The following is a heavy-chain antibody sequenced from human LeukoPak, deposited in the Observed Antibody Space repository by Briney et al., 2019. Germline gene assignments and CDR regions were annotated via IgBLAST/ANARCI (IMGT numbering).Heavy chain of an antibody. J-gene: IGHJ4*02. CDR1: GFTFSSYG. CDR3: AKDGPDRYGLLDY. D-gene: IGHD5-18*01. Sequence: GGSLRLSCAASGFTFSSYGMHWVRQAPGKGLEWVAFIRYDGSNKYYADSVKGRFTISRDNSKNTLYLQMNSLRAEDTAVYYCAKDGPDRYGLLDYWGQGTLVTVSS. V-gene: IGHV3-30*02. CDR2: IRYDGSNK.